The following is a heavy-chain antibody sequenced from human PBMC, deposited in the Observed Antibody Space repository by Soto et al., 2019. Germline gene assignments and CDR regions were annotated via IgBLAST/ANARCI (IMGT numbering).Heavy chain of an antibody. CDR2: IYWDDDK. CDR3: AHSPANDSSGYYQYFQH. CDR1: GFSLSTSGVG. D-gene: IGHD3-22*01. J-gene: IGHJ1*01. V-gene: IGHV2-5*02. Sequence: QITLKESGPTLVKPTQTLTLICTFSGFSLSTSGVGVGWIRQPPGKALEWLALIYWDDDKRYSPSLKSRLTITKDASKNQVVLTMTNMDPVDTATYYCAHSPANDSSGYYQYFQHWGQGTLVTVSS.